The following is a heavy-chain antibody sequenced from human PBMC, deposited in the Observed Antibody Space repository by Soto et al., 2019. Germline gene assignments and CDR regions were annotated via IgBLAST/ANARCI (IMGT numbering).Heavy chain of an antibody. J-gene: IGHJ5*02. CDR3: ARRERAAGTDWWFDP. CDR1: GGSISSSSFH. V-gene: IGHV4-39*01. Sequence: QLQLQESGPGLVKPSETLSLTCTVSGGSISSSSFHWGWIRQPPGKGLEWIGSIYYSGSTYYSPCRKSRVTISVDTSKNQFSLKLSSVTAADTAVYYCARRERAAGTDWWFDPWGQGTLVTVSS. D-gene: IGHD6-13*01. CDR2: IYYSGST.